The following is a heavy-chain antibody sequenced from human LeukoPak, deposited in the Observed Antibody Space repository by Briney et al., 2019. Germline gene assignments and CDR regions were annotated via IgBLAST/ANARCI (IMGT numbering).Heavy chain of an antibody. J-gene: IGHJ5*02. D-gene: IGHD2-15*01. CDR1: RFTFSRYW. CDR3: ARWARYCSSGSCYSWFDP. CDR2: MKLDGSEE. V-gene: IGHV3-7*01. Sequence: GGSLRLSFAASRFTFSRYWMSWVRQAPGKGVDGVADMKLDGSEEYYVDSVKGRFTISSENAKNSLYLQMNSLRVDDTAVYYCARWARYCSSGSCYSWFDPWGQGTLVTVSS.